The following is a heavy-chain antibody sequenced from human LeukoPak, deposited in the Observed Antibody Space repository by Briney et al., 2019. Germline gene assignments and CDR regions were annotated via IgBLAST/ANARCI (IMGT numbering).Heavy chain of an antibody. Sequence: QLVESGGGVVQPGRSLRLSCAASGFTFSSYAMHWVRQAPGKGLEWVAVISYDGSNKYYADSVKGRFTISRDNSKNTLYLQMNSLRAEDTAVYYCARDQVVPAANYYYYYYGMDVWGQGTTVTVSS. CDR3: ARDQVVPAANYYYYYYGMDV. CDR1: GFTFSSYA. D-gene: IGHD2-2*01. CDR2: ISYDGSNK. J-gene: IGHJ6*02. V-gene: IGHV3-30*14.